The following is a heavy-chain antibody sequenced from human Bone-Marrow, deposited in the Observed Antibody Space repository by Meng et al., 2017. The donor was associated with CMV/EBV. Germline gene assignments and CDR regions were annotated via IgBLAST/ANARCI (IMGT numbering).Heavy chain of an antibody. CDR1: GGTFSSYA. D-gene: IGHD6-13*01. Sequence: SVQVSCKASGGTFSSYAISWVRQAPGQGLEWMGGIIPIFGTANYAQKFQGRVTITTDESTSTAYMELSSLRSEDTAVYYCARDELGSIAAAGYYYYGMDVWGQGTTVTVSS. CDR2: IIPIFGTA. J-gene: IGHJ6*02. V-gene: IGHV1-69*05. CDR3: ARDELGSIAAAGYYYYGMDV.